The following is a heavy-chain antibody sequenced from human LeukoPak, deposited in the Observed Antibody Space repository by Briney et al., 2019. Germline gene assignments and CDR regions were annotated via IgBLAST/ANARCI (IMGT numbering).Heavy chain of an antibody. D-gene: IGHD3-22*01. Sequence: PSETLSLTCTVSGGSISTYFRSWIRQPPGKGLEWIGYIFYSGSTNYNPSLKSRVTISVDTSKNQFSLKLSSVTAADTAVYYCARRPHPDYYDSSGYDYWGQGTLVTVSS. CDR2: IFYSGST. CDR1: GGSISTYF. J-gene: IGHJ4*02. V-gene: IGHV4-59*08. CDR3: ARRPHPDYYDSSGYDY.